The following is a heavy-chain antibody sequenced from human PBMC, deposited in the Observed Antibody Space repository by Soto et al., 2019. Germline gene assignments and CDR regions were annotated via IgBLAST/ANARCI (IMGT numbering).Heavy chain of an antibody. D-gene: IGHD1-7*01. Sequence: SETLSLTCAVSGGSISSGDYYWSWIRQPPGKGLEWIGYIYYSGSTYYNPSLKSRVTISVDTSKNQFSLKLSSVTAADTAVYYCARDRQLNWNYGYYYGMDVWGQGTTVTVSS. J-gene: IGHJ6*02. V-gene: IGHV4-30-4*01. CDR3: ARDRQLNWNYGYYYGMDV. CDR2: IYYSGST. CDR1: GGSISSGDYY.